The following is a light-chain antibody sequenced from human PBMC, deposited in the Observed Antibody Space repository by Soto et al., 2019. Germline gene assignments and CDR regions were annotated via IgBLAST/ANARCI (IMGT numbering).Light chain of an antibody. CDR1: SSDVGGYWY. CDR3: SSYAGDNIYV. V-gene: IGLV2-8*01. CDR2: EVS. J-gene: IGLJ1*01. Sequence: QSVLTQPQSASGSPGQSVTISCTGTSSDVGGYWYVSWYQHHPGKAPRLLIYEVSKRPSGVPHRFSGSKSDNTASLTVSGLQAEDEADYYCSSYAGDNIYVFGTGTKVTVL.